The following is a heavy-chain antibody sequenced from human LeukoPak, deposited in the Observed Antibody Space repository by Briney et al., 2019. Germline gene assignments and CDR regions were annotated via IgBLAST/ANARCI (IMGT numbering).Heavy chain of an antibody. CDR1: GGTFSSYA. Sequence: SVKVSCXASGGTFSSYAISWVRQAPGQGLEWMGRIIPIFGTANYAQKFQGRVTITTDESTSTAYMELSSLRSEDTAVYYCARELPMVRGVLDYWGQGTLVTVSS. CDR2: IIPIFGTA. V-gene: IGHV1-69*05. CDR3: ARELPMVRGVLDY. D-gene: IGHD3-10*01. J-gene: IGHJ4*02.